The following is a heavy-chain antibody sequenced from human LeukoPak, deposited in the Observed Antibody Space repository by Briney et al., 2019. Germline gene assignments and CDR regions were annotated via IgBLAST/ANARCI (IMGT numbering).Heavy chain of an antibody. D-gene: IGHD6-13*01. V-gene: IGHV3-30*03. Sequence: GGSLRLSCAASGFTFSSYGMHWVRQAPGKGLEWVAVISYDGSNKYYADSVKGRFTISRDNSKNTLYLQMNSLRAEDTAVYYCAREGGGIAAAGTPLWDWGQGTLVTVSS. J-gene: IGHJ4*02. CDR3: AREGGGIAAAGTPLWD. CDR2: ISYDGSNK. CDR1: GFTFSSYG.